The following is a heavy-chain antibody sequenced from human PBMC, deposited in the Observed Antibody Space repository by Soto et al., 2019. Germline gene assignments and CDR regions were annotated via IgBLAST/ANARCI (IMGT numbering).Heavy chain of an antibody. CDR2: IYHRGAT. CDR1: GYSINRGYY. V-gene: IGHV4-38-2*01. D-gene: IGHD3-22*01. CDR3: ARYQYDSSGHEDEH. Sequence: KTSETLSLTCSVSGYSINRGYYWGWIRQAPGKGLEWIGSIYHRGATYYAPSLKARAAISLDTSNNHFTLRLTSVTVADTAVYYCARYQYDSSGHEDEHWGQRALVTVPS. J-gene: IGHJ4*02.